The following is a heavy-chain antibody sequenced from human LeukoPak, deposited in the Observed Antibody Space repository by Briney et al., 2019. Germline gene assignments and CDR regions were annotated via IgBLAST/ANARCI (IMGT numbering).Heavy chain of an antibody. CDR2: IRSKANSYAT. D-gene: IGHD2-8*01. Sequence: GGSLRLSCAASGFTFSDSTMHWVRQASGKGLEWVGRIRSKANSYATAYAASVKGRFTISRDDSKNTAYLQMNSLKTEDTAVYYCTCTNGACYSGSVGWGQGTLVTVSS. J-gene: IGHJ4*02. CDR3: TCTNGACYSGSVG. V-gene: IGHV3-73*01. CDR1: GFTFSDST.